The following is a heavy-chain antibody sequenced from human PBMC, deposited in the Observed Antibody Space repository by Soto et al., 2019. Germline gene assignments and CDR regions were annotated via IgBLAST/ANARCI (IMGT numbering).Heavy chain of an antibody. CDR2: VTAFNGDT. J-gene: IGHJ6*02. CDR3: ARDGRVSFYYYGMDV. V-gene: IGHV1-18*01. Sequence: QVLVVQSGAEVKRPGASVKVSCKASGYTFSNYGITWVRQAPGHGLEWLGWVTAFNGDTNYAQNVQGRVTLTTDTSTETAYMELRSLRPDDTAVYYCARDGRVSFYYYGMDVWGQGTTVIVSS. CDR1: GYTFSNYG.